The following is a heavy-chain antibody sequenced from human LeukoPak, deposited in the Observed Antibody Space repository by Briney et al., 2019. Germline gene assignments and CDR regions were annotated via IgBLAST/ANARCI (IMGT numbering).Heavy chain of an antibody. CDR1: GFTFSSYA. Sequence: PGRSLRLSCAASGFTFSSYAMHWVRQAPGKGLEWVAVISYDGSNKYYADSVKGRFTISRDNSKNTLYLQMNSLRAEDTAVYYCARGSRASMVRGVIIPKPFDPWGQGTLVTVSS. CDR2: ISYDGSNK. V-gene: IGHV3-30*01. D-gene: IGHD3-10*01. J-gene: IGHJ5*02. CDR3: ARGSRASMVRGVIIPKPFDP.